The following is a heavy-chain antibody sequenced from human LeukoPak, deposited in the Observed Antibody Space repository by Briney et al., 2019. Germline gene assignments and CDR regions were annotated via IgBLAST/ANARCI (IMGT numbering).Heavy chain of an antibody. CDR1: GSTFSSYD. V-gene: IGHV3-13*01. Sequence: GGSLRLSCAASGSTFSSYDMHWVRQATGKGLEWVSAIGTAGDTYYPGSVKGRFTISRENAKNSLYLQMDSLRAGDTAVYYCAREVGYSGGMDVWGQGTTVTVSS. J-gene: IGHJ6*02. CDR2: IGTAGDT. CDR3: AREVGYSGGMDV. D-gene: IGHD2-8*02.